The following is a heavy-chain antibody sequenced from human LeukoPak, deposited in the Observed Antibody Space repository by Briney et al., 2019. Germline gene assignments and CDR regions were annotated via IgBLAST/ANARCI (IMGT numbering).Heavy chain of an antibody. V-gene: IGHV4-59*08. CDR1: GGSISSYY. J-gene: IGHJ4*02. D-gene: IGHD5-12*01. Sequence: SETLSLTCTVSGGSISSYYWSWLRQPPGKGLEWIGYIYYSGSTYYNPSLKSRVTISLDTSKNQFSLKLSSVTAADTAIYYCARKDPGYSGYSDFDYWGQGTLVTVSS. CDR2: IYYSGST. CDR3: ARKDPGYSGYSDFDY.